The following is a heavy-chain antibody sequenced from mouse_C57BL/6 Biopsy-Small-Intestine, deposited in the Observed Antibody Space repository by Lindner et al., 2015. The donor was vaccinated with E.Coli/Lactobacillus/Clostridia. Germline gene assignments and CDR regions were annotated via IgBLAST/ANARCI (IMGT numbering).Heavy chain of an antibody. CDR2: IDPEDGET. J-gene: IGHJ4*01. V-gene: IGHV14-2*01. CDR3: ASSYYYGSSYYAMDY. Sequence: QLQESGAELVKPGASVKLSCTASGFNIKDYYMHWVKQRTEQGLGWIGRIDPEDGETKYAPKFQGKATITADTSSNTAYLQLSSLTSEDTAVYYCASSYYYGSSYYAMDYWGQGTSVTVSS. CDR1: GFNIKDYY. D-gene: IGHD1-1*01.